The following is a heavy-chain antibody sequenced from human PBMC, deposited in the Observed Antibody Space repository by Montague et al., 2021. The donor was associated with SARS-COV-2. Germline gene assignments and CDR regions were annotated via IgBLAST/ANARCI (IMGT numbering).Heavy chain of an antibody. J-gene: IGHJ6*02. V-gene: IGHV3-74*01. D-gene: IGHD2-15*01. Sequence: GSLRLSCAASGFTFSSYWMHWVRQAPGKGLVWVSRINSDGSSTSYADSVKGRFTISRDNAKNTLYLQMNSLRAEDTAVYYCVVVCGGSCYFSHESGYYYYGMDVWGQGTTVTVSS. CDR2: INSDGSST. CDR3: VVVCGGSCYFSHESGYYYYGMDV. CDR1: GFTFSSYW.